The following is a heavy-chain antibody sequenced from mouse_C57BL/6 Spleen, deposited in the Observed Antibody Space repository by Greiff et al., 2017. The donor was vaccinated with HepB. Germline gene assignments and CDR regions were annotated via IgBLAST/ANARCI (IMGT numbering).Heavy chain of an antibody. CDR3: TKRDDGSRGGFAY. V-gene: IGHV1-15*01. Sequence: VQLQQSGAELVRPGASVTLSCKASGYTFTDYEMHWVKQTPVHGLEWIGAIDPETGGTAYNQKFKGKAILTADKSSSTAYMELRSLTSEDSAVYYCTKRDDGSRGGFAYWGQGTLVTVSA. CDR2: IDPETGGT. J-gene: IGHJ3*01. D-gene: IGHD2-3*01. CDR1: GYTFTDYE.